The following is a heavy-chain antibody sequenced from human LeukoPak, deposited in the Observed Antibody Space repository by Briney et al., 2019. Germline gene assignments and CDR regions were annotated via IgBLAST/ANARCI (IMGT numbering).Heavy chain of an antibody. CDR2: ISRTGNYI. D-gene: IGHD2-15*01. Sequence: KAGGSLRLSCAASGFTFSRYNMNWVRQAPGKGLEWVSSISRTGNYIYYADSVKGRFTISRDNAQNSLFLQMNSLRVEDTAVYYCARVLEPDCSGGSCYSGLDYWGQGTLVTVSS. CDR1: GFTFSRYN. CDR3: ARVLEPDCSGGSCYSGLDY. V-gene: IGHV3-21*01. J-gene: IGHJ4*02.